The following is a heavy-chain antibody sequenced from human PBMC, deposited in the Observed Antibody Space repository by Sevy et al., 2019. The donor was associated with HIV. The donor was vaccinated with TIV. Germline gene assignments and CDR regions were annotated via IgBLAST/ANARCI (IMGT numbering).Heavy chain of an antibody. CDR3: ARDGCGGDCYPQFDY. Sequence: GGSLRLSCAASGFTFSGYGMHWVRQAPGKGLEWVAVIWYDGSNKYYADSVKGRFTISRDNSKNTLYLQMNSLRAEDTAVYYCARDGCGGDCYPQFDYWGQGTLVTVSS. CDR1: GFTFSGYG. J-gene: IGHJ4*02. D-gene: IGHD2-21*02. CDR2: IWYDGSNK. V-gene: IGHV3-33*01.